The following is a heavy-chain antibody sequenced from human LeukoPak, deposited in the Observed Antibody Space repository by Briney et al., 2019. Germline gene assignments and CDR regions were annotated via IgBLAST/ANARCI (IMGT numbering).Heavy chain of an antibody. V-gene: IGHV4-39*01. D-gene: IGHD4/OR15-4a*01. Sequence: SETLSLTCSVSGGSISTNTYYWGWIRQPPGKGLEWIGSIYYSGSTFYSGSTYYHPSLKSRVTISVDTSKNQFSLKLSSVTAADTAMYYCGRHQTMYYGMDVWGQGTAVTVSS. CDR2: IYYSGSTFYSGST. CDR3: GRHQTMYYGMDV. CDR1: GGSISTNTYY. J-gene: IGHJ6*02.